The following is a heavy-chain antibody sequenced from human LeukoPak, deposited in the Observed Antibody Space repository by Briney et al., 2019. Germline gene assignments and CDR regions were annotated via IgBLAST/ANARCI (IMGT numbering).Heavy chain of an antibody. D-gene: IGHD3-16*01. Sequence: GASVKVSCKASGYTFTSYYMHWVRQAPGQGLEWMGIINPSGGSTSYAQKFQGRVTMTRDMSTSTVYMELSSLRSEDTAVYYCARNIGGPYYYYYMDVWGKGTTVTVSS. CDR1: GYTFTSYY. CDR2: INPSGGST. J-gene: IGHJ6*03. CDR3: ARNIGGPYYYYYMDV. V-gene: IGHV1-46*01.